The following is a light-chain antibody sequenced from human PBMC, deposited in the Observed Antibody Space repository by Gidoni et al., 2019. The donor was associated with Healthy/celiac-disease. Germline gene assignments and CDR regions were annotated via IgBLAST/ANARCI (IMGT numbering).Light chain of an antibody. V-gene: IGKV1-5*03. CDR3: QQYNSYSRT. CDR2: KAS. J-gene: IGKJ1*01. Sequence: DIQMTQSPSTLSASVGDRVTINCRASQSISSWLAWYQQKPGKAPKLLIYKASSLESGGPSRFSGSGPGTEFTLTISSLQPDDFATYYCQQYNSYSRTFGQGTKVEIK. CDR1: QSISSW.